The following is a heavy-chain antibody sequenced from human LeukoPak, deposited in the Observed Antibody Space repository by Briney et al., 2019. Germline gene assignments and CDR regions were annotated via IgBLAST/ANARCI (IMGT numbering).Heavy chain of an antibody. D-gene: IGHD3-10*01. Sequence: PSETLSLTCTVSGGSTSSYYWSWIRQPPGKGLEWIGYIYYSGSTNYNPSLKSRVTISVDTSKNQFSLKLSSVTAADTAVYYCARHSGSGSLGRGAFDIWGQGTMVTVSS. CDR3: ARHSGSGSLGRGAFDI. V-gene: IGHV4-59*08. CDR2: IYYSGST. J-gene: IGHJ3*02. CDR1: GGSTSSYY.